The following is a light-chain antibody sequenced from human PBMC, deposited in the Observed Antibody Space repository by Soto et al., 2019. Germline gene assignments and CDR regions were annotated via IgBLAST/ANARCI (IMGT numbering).Light chain of an antibody. CDR2: EDN. CDR1: SGSIASNY. V-gene: IGLV6-57*01. J-gene: IGLJ3*02. CDR3: QSYDSDNQV. Sequence: NFMLTQAHSESESPGKTVTISCTRSSGSIASNYVQWYQQRPGSSPTTVIYEDNQRPSGVPDRFSGSIDSSSNSASLTISGLKTEDEADYYCQSYDSDNQVFGGGTKLTVL.